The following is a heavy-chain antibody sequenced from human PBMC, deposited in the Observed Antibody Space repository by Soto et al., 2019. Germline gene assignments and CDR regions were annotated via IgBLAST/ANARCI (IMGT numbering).Heavy chain of an antibody. J-gene: IGHJ3*02. CDR3: TRGPPISGVGVDAFDI. Sequence: EVQMLESGGGLVQPGGSLRLSCAASGFTLSSYALSWVRQAPGKGLEWVSGISGSGAFTFDADSVRGRFTISRDNSMNTQYLQRNRLRGEDMTVYYCTRGPPISGVGVDAFDIWGQGTMVTVSS. CDR1: GFTLSSYA. V-gene: IGHV3-23*01. CDR2: ISGSGAFT. D-gene: IGHD3-3*01.